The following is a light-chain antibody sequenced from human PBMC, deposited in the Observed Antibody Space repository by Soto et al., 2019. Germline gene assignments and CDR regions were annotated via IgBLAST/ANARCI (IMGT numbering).Light chain of an antibody. CDR2: KDT. V-gene: IGLV3-25*03. J-gene: IGLJ2*01. Sequence: SYELTQPPSVSVSPGQTAGITCSGAALPKQYAHWYQQKSGQAPLLVIYKDTERPSGIPERFSGTSSGTTVTLTISGVQAEDEADYYCQSADSSGTYVIFGGGTKLTVL. CDR1: ALPKQY. CDR3: QSADSSGTYVI.